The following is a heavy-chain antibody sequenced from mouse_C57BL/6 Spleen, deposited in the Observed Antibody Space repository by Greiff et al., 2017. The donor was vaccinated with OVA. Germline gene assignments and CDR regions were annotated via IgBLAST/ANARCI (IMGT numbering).Heavy chain of an antibody. J-gene: IGHJ1*03. D-gene: IGHD1-1*01. V-gene: IGHV1-81*01. CDR2: IYPRSGNT. CDR1: GYTFTSYG. Sequence: VQGVESGAELARPGASVKLSCKASGYTFTSYGISWVKQRTGQGLEWIGEIYPRSGNTYYNEKFKGKATLTADKSSSTAYMELRSLTSEDSAVYFCASPITTVVAPDWYFDVWGTGTTVTVSS. CDR3: ASPITTVVAPDWYFDV.